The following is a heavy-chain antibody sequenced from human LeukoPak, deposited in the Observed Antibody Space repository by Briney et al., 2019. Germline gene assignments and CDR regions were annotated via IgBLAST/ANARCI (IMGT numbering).Heavy chain of an antibody. CDR2: ISGSGGST. Sequence: PGGSLRLSCAASGFTFSSYAMSWVHQAPGKGLEWVSAISGSGGSTYYADSVKGRFTISRDNSKNTLYLQMNSLRAEDTAVYYCAKDDRVLIKYYFDYWGQGTLVTVSS. J-gene: IGHJ4*02. CDR1: GFTFSSYA. D-gene: IGHD3-10*01. CDR3: AKDDRVLIKYYFDY. V-gene: IGHV3-23*01.